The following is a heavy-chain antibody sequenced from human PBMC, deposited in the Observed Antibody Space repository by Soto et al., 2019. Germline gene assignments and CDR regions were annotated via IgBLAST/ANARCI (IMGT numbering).Heavy chain of an antibody. CDR2: VSAHTGDS. J-gene: IGHJ4*02. CDR1: GYPFGGYA. V-gene: IGHV1-18*01. Sequence: QVQLVQSGAEVKKPGASVKVSCKASGYPFGGYAIGWVRQAPGQGLEWMGWVSAHTGDSGYAQRFQGRVTLTTETSTSTAYMELSGLRSDDTAVYYCARPSTSYGDSGWSLAYWGQGTLVTVSS. D-gene: IGHD4-17*01. CDR3: ARPSTSYGDSGWSLAY.